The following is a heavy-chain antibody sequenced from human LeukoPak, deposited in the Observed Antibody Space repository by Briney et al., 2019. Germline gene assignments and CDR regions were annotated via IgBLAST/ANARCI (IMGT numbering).Heavy chain of an antibody. Sequence: ASVKVSCKASGYTFTSYDINWVRQATGQGLEWMGWMNPKSGNTGYAQKFQGRVTMTRNTSISTAYMELSSLRSEDTAVYYCARDGGYCSGGSCYSYWFDPWGQGTLVTVSS. CDR1: GYTFTSYD. CDR2: MNPKSGNT. V-gene: IGHV1-8*01. CDR3: ARDGGYCSGGSCYSYWFDP. D-gene: IGHD2-15*01. J-gene: IGHJ5*02.